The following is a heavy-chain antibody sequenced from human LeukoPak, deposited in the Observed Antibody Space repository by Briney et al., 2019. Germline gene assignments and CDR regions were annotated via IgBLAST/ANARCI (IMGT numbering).Heavy chain of an antibody. CDR1: AGSISRGGYY. J-gene: IGHJ6*02. CDR2: IYYSRST. Sequence: SQTLSLTCTVSAGSISRGGYYWSWIRHHPGKGREWIGYIYYSRSTYYNPCLKSRVTISVDTSKHQVSRKLSSVSAADTTVYYCARDYNFWSSYFSEMGTGDSEGMDIWGQGTTVTVSS. D-gene: IGHD3-3*01. CDR3: ARDYNFWSSYFSEMGTGDSEGMDI. V-gene: IGHV4-31*03.